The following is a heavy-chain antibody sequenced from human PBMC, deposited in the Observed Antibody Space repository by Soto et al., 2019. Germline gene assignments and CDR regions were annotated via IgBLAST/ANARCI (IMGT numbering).Heavy chain of an antibody. Sequence: QVQLVESGGGVVQPGRSLRLSCAASGFTFSSSGMHWVRQAPGKGLEWVAVIWSDEINKHYAEYVEGRFTISRENSKNTLYLQLNSLRAEDTAVYYCASYDGGGHYYYWGQGTLVIVSS. V-gene: IGHV3-33*03. D-gene: IGHD3-22*01. CDR2: IWSDEINK. CDR1: GFTFSSSG. CDR3: ASYDGGGHYYY. J-gene: IGHJ4*02.